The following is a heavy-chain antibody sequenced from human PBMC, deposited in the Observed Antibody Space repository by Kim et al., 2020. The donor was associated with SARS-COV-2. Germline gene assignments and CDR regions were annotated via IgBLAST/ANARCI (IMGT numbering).Heavy chain of an antibody. J-gene: IGHJ4*02. CDR2: T. D-gene: IGHD6-6*01. CDR3: ARAGSSSPYKL. Sequence: TNNAQTFQGRVTMTKDTSISTVYMEMSSLRSDDTAVYFCARAGSSSPYKLWGQGTLVTVSS. V-gene: IGHV1-2*02.